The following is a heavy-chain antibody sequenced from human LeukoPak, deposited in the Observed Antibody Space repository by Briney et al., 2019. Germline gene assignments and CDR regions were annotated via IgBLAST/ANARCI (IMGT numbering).Heavy chain of an antibody. CDR2: ISAYNGNT. D-gene: IGHD2-15*01. V-gene: IGHV1-18*01. CDR3: ARSGDIVVVVAASEFDP. Sequence: ASVNVSCKASGYTFTSYGISWVRQAPGQGLEWMGWISAYNGNTNYAQKLQGRVTMTTDTSTSTAYMELRSLRSDDTAVYYCARSGDIVVVVAASEFDPWGQGTLVTVSS. CDR1: GYTFTSYG. J-gene: IGHJ5*02.